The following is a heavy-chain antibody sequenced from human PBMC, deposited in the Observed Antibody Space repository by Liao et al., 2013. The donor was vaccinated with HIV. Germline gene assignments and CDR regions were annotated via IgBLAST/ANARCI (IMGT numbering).Heavy chain of an antibody. CDR2: ISKGGAS. CDR1: GGSISSSSYY. D-gene: IGHD2-15*01. J-gene: IGHJ5*02. V-gene: IGHV4-39*07. Sequence: QLQLQESGPGLVKPSETLSLTCTVSGGSISSSSYYWGWIRQPPGKGLEWIGTISKGGASYHRPSLQSRVTTSVDTAKNQFSLKLTSVTAADTAVYYCARDVVNWFDPWGQGTLVTVSS. CDR3: ARDVVNWFDP.